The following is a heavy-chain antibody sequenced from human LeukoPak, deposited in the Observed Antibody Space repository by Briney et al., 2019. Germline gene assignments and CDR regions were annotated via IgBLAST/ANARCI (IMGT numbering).Heavy chain of an antibody. CDR2: IFGSGGSA. Sequence: PGGSLRLSCTASGFTFNNYSMYWVRQAPRKGLEWVGGIFGSGGSAHYADSVKGRFTISRDNSKNTVYLQMDSLRGEDTAVYYCTKTTTGYSSGQYPGWPADHWGQGALVTVSS. CDR1: GFTFNNYS. CDR3: TKTTTGYSSGQYPGWPADH. V-gene: IGHV3-23*01. J-gene: IGHJ4*02. D-gene: IGHD3-22*01.